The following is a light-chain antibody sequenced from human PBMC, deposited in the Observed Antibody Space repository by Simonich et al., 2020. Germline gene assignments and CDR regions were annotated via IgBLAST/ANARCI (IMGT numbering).Light chain of an antibody. J-gene: IGLJ2*01. CDR2: EDN. CDR1: SGSIASNY. CDR3: QSYDSSNVV. Sequence: NFMLTQPHSVSESPGKTVTISCTRSSGSIASNYVQWYQPRPGSAPTTVIYEDNQRPSGVPDRFSGSIDSSSNSASLTISGLKTADEADYYCQSYDSSNVVFGGGTKLTVL. V-gene: IGLV6-57*03.